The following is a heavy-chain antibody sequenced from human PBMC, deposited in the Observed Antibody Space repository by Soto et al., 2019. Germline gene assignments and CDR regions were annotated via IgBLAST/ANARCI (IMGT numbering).Heavy chain of an antibody. D-gene: IGHD1-26*01. V-gene: IGHV1-69*13. J-gene: IGHJ6*02. Sequence: SVKVSCKASGGTFSSYAISWVRQAPGQGLEWMGGIIPIFGTANYAQKFQGRVTITADESTSTAYMELSSLRSEDTAVYYCAKNVGGATRGYYYYGMDVWGQGTTVTVSS. CDR2: IIPIFGTA. CDR3: AKNVGGATRGYYYYGMDV. CDR1: GGTFSSYA.